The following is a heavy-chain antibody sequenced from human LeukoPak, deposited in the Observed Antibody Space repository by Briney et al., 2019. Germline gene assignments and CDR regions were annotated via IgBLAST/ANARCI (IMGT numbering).Heavy chain of an antibody. J-gene: IGHJ4*02. CDR2: VSYDGSNK. CDR3: ARGEGGYCSSTSCYLHFDY. D-gene: IGHD2-2*01. CDR1: GFTFSNYG. Sequence: GGSLRLSCAASGFTFSNYGMHWVRQAPGKGLEWVAVVSYDGSNKYYADSVRGRFTISRDNSKNTLYLQMNSLRPEDTAVYYCARGEGGYCSSTSCYLHFDYWGQGTLVTVSS. V-gene: IGHV3-30*19.